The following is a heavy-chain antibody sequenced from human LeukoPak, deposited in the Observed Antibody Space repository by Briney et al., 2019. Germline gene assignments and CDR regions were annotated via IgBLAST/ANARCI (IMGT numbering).Heavy chain of an antibody. Sequence: GGSLRLSCAASGFTVSSNYMSWVRQAPGKGLEWVAVISYDGSNKYYADSVKGRFTISRDNSKNTLYLQMNSLRAEDTAVYYCAKGATLGFGELLGGYYYGMDVWGQGTTVTVSS. CDR2: ISYDGSNK. D-gene: IGHD3-10*01. J-gene: IGHJ6*02. V-gene: IGHV3-30*18. CDR3: AKGATLGFGELLGGYYYGMDV. CDR1: GFTVSSNY.